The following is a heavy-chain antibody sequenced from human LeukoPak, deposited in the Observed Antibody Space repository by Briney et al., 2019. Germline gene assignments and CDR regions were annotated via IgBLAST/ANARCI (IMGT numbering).Heavy chain of an antibody. Sequence: PGGSLRLSCAASGFTFSSYGMHWVRQAPGKGLEWVAVIWYDGSNKYYADSVKGRFTISRDNSKNTLYLQMNSLRAEDTAVYYCAKSCHSSSWYRLDPWGQGTLVTVSS. CDR2: IWYDGSNK. CDR3: AKSCHSSSWYRLDP. D-gene: IGHD6-13*01. V-gene: IGHV3-33*06. CDR1: GFTFSSYG. J-gene: IGHJ5*02.